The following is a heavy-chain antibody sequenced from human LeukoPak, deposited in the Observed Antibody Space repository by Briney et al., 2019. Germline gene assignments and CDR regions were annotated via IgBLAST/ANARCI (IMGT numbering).Heavy chain of an antibody. CDR1: GGSISSSSYY. D-gene: IGHD3-3*01. J-gene: IGHJ4*02. Sequence: PSETLSLTCTVSGGSISSSSYYWGWIRQPPGKGLEWIGSIYYSGSTYYNPSLKSRVTISVDASKNQFSLKLSSVTAADTAVYYCASHRGSYDFWSGYSRKGYFDYWGQGTLVTVSS. CDR3: ASHRGSYDFWSGYSRKGYFDY. V-gene: IGHV4-39*07. CDR2: IYYSGST.